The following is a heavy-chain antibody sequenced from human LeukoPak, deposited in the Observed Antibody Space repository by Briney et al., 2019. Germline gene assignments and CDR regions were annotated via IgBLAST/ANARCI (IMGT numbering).Heavy chain of an antibody. D-gene: IGHD6-19*01. J-gene: IGHJ3*02. CDR2: IYHSGST. V-gene: IGHV4-4*02. CDR1: GGSISSSNW. CDR3: ARGVALAGPMRSAFDI. Sequence: SGTLSLTCAVSGGSISSSNWWSWVRPPPGKGLEWIGEIYHSGSTNYNPSLKSRVTISVDKSKNQFSLKLSSVTAADTAVYYCARGVALAGPMRSAFDIWGQGTMVTVSS.